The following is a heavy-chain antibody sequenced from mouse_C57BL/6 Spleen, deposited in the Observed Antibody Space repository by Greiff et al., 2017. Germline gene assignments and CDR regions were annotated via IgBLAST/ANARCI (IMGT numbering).Heavy chain of an antibody. V-gene: IGHV5-9-1*02. D-gene: IGHD3-3*01. CDR1: GFTFSSYA. CDR3: TREGPLYAMDY. Sequence: EVMLVESGEGLVKPGGSLKLSCAASGFTFSSYAMSWVRQTPEKRLEWVAYISSGGDYIYYADTVKGRFTISRVNARNTLYLQMSSLKSEDTAMYYCTREGPLYAMDYWGQGTSVTVSS. CDR2: ISSGGDYI. J-gene: IGHJ4*01.